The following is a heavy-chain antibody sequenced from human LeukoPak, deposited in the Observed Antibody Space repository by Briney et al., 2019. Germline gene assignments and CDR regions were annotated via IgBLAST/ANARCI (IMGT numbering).Heavy chain of an antibody. D-gene: IGHD5-18*01. CDR3: AKDRYSYAFEYSDS. CDR1: GFTFSSYG. CDR2: IPNDGSKK. Sequence: GGSLRLSCAASGFTFSSYGMHWVRQAPGKGLDWVAVIPNDGSKKYYADSVKSRFTISRDNSKNTLSLQVSSLRTEDTAVYYCAKDRYSYAFEYSDSWGQGTLVTVSS. J-gene: IGHJ4*02. V-gene: IGHV3-30*18.